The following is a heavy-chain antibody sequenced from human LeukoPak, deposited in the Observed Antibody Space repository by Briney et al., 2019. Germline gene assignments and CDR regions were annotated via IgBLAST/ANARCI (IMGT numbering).Heavy chain of an antibody. V-gene: IGHV3-33*06. CDR1: GFTFSSYG. D-gene: IGHD6-13*01. J-gene: IGHJ4*02. Sequence: PGGSLRLSCAASGFTFSSYGMHWVRQAPGKGLEWVAVIWYDGDKKFYAESVKGRFTISRDNSDNTLYLQMNNLRDEDTAVYYCAKDDASSWYFFDYWGQGTLVSVSS. CDR2: IWYDGDKK. CDR3: AKDDASSWYFFDY.